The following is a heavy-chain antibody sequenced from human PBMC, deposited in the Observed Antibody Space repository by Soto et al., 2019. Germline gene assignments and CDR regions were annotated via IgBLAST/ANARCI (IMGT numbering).Heavy chain of an antibody. CDR2: IIPIFVTA. D-gene: IGHD3-3*01. Sequence: XSVKFSCKASGGTFSSYAMSWLRQAPGQGLEWMGGIIPIFVTANYAQKFHGRVTITADESTSTAYMELSSLRSEDTAVYYCARDTIWGDFWSGYLVNWGQGTLVTVSS. CDR3: ARDTIWGDFWSGYLVN. V-gene: IGHV1-69*13. J-gene: IGHJ4*02. CDR1: GGTFSSYA.